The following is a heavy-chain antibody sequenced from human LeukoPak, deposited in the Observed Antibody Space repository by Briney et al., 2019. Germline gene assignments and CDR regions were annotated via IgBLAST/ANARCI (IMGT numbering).Heavy chain of an antibody. D-gene: IGHD6-19*01. CDR3: ARDPYSSGWYDAFDI. CDR1: GGSISSYY. CDR2: IYTSGST. Sequence: SETLSLTCTVSGGSISSYYWSWIRQPAGKGLEWIGRIYTSGSTNYNPSLKSRVTMSVDTSKNLFSLKLSSVTAADTAVYYCARDPYSSGWYDAFDIWGQGTMVTVSS. V-gene: IGHV4-4*07. J-gene: IGHJ3*02.